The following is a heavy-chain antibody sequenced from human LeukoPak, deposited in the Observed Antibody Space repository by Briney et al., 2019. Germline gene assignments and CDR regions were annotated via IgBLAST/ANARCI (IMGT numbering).Heavy chain of an antibody. CDR1: GFTFSSYG. D-gene: IGHD6-19*01. J-gene: IGHJ4*01. Sequence: GGSLKLSCSASGFTFSSYGMHWVRQAPGKGLEWVAVITSDGSNKYYADYLKGRFTIPRNYFKNTMNLQMNGLRAEDTGVYYCAKGAVAVAGVYWGQEPWLPSPQ. V-gene: IGHV3-30*18. CDR2: ITSDGSNK. CDR3: AKGAVAVAGVY.